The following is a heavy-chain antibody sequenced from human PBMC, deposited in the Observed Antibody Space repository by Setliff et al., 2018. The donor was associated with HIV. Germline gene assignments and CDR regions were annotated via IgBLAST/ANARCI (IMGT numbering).Heavy chain of an antibody. J-gene: IGHJ3*02. V-gene: IGHV1-69*13. CDR3: AKDTVSGSYYRRAFDI. D-gene: IGHD1-26*01. CDR2: VIPIFGST. CDR1: GGTFRKYS. Sequence: SVKVSCKASGGTFRKYSINWVRQAPGQGLEWMGGVIPIFGSTTFAQKFQGRVTITADESKDTVEMELSSLRSEDTAIYYCAKDTVSGSYYRRAFDIWGQGTRVTVSS.